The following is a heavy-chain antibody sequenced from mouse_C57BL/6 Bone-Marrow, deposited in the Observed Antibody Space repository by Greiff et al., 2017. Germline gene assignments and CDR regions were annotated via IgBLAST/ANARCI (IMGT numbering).Heavy chain of an antibody. CDR1: GYTFTDYY. Sequence: VQLQQSGPVLVKPGASVKMSCKASGYTFTDYYMNWVKQSHGKSLEWIGVINPYNGGTSYNQKFKGKATLTVDKSSSTAYMELNSLTSEDSAVYYGAKDTTVVANAMDYWGQGTSVTVSS. CDR2: INPYNGGT. J-gene: IGHJ4*01. CDR3: AKDTTVVANAMDY. D-gene: IGHD1-1*01. V-gene: IGHV1-19*01.